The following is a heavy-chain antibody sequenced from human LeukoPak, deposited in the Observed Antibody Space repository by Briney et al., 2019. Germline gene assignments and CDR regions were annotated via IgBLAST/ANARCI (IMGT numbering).Heavy chain of an antibody. CDR1: GFTFSSHW. Sequence: GGSLRLSCAASGFTFSSHWMHWARQAPGKGLVWVSRINTDGSTTNYADSEKGRFTISRDNAENTLYLQIDGLRAEDAAVYYCARGAFGAYYMDVWGKGTTVTVSS. D-gene: IGHD3-16*01. J-gene: IGHJ6*03. CDR3: ARGAFGAYYMDV. V-gene: IGHV3-74*01. CDR2: INTDGSTT.